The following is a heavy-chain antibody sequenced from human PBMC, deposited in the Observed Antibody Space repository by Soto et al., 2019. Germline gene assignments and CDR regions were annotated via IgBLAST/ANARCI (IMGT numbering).Heavy chain of an antibody. V-gene: IGHV3-9*01. Sequence: EVQLVESGGGLVQPGRSLRLSCAVSGITFDAYAMHWVRQGPGKGLEWVAGDSWNGDIIGYVDSVRGRCTISRDNAKRSLNLEMNSLRIEDTALYSCAKGGGFGDLLARYGMDVWGQGTTVTFSS. CDR2: DSWNGDII. CDR3: AKGGGFGDLLARYGMDV. CDR1: GITFDAYA. D-gene: IGHD3-10*01. J-gene: IGHJ6*02.